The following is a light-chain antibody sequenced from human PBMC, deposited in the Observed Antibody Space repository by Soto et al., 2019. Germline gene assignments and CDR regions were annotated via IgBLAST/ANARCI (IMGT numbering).Light chain of an antibody. CDR3: SSYTLISTLV. CDR2: AVS. CDR1: NNDVGNYNY. Sequence: QSALTQPASVSGSPGQSITISCIGTNNDVGNYNYVSWYQHHPGKAPKLIIFAVSNRPSGVSDRFSGSKSGNTASLTTSGLQAEDEADYYCSSYTLISTLVFGTGTKVTVL. V-gene: IGLV2-14*03. J-gene: IGLJ1*01.